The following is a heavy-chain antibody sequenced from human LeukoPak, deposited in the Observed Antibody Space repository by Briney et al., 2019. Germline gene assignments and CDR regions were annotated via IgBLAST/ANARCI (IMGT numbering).Heavy chain of an antibody. V-gene: IGHV6-1*01. CDR2: TYYRSKWYN. Sequence: SQTLSLTCALSGDSVSSNSAAWHWLRQSPSRGLEWLGRTYYRSKWYNDYAVSVKSRITINPDTSKNQFSLQLNSVTPEDTAVYYCARVSGYSSSSPFDYWGQGTLVTVSS. CDR1: GDSVSSNSAA. D-gene: IGHD6-13*01. J-gene: IGHJ4*02. CDR3: ARVSGYSSSSPFDY.